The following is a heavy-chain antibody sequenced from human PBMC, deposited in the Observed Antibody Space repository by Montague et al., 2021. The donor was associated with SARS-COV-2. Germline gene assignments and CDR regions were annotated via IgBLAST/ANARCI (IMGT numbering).Heavy chain of an antibody. V-gene: IGHV4-34*01. J-gene: IGHJ6*03. D-gene: IGHD2-2*01. Sequence: SETLSLTCAVYGGSFSGYYWSWIRQPPGKGLEWIGEINHSGSTNYNPSLKSRVTISVDTSKNQFSLKLSSVTAVDTAVYYCARARQDVVVPTLGIGAYYYDYYMDVWGKGTTVTVSS. CDR1: GGSFSGYY. CDR2: INHSGST. CDR3: ARARQDVVVPTLGIGAYYYDYYMDV.